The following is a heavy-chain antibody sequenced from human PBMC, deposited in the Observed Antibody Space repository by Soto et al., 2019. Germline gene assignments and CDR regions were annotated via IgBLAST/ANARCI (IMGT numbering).Heavy chain of an antibody. D-gene: IGHD6-19*01. J-gene: IGHJ6*02. V-gene: IGHV3-13*01. CDR3: ARVPVAGTATYYYYGMDV. Sequence: PGGSLRLSCAASGFTFSSYDMHWVRQATGKGLEWVSAIGTAGDTYYPGSVKGRFTISREDAKNSLYLQMNSLRAEDTAVYYCARVPVAGTATYYYYGMDVWGQGTTVTVSS. CDR2: IGTAGDT. CDR1: GFTFSSYD.